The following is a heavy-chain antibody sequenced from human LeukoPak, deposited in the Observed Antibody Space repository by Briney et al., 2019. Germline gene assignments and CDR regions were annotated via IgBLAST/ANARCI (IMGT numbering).Heavy chain of an antibody. CDR2: IRFDGSNE. J-gene: IGHJ3*02. Sequence: GGSLRLSCAASGFIFNSYGMHWVRQAPGKGLEWVAFIRFDGSNEYYAASVKGRFTISRDNSKNTLFLQMNSLTAEDTAVYYCAKGYYDSSGDTFGDAFDIWGQGTMVTVSS. D-gene: IGHD3-22*01. CDR3: AKGYYDSSGDTFGDAFDI. CDR1: GFIFNSYG. V-gene: IGHV3-30*02.